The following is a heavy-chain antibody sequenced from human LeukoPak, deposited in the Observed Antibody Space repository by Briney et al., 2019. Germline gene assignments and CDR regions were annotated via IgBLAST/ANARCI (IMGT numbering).Heavy chain of an antibody. CDR3: ARAVRGGAFDI. V-gene: IGHV4-30-4*08. CDR2: IYYSGNT. CDR1: GGSVSSGDYY. Sequence: SQTLSLTCTVSGGSVSSGDYYWNWIRQPPGKGLEWIGYIYYSGNTYYNPSLKSRLTISVDTSKNQFSLQLTSVTAADTAVYYCARAVRGGAFDIWGQGTMVTVSS. J-gene: IGHJ3*02. D-gene: IGHD3-10*01.